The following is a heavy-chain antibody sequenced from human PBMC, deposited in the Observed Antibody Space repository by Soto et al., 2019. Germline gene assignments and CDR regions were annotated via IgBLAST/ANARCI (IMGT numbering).Heavy chain of an antibody. CDR2: IYRTGIT. Sequence: PSKTLSLTLAVSGGSFTSNNWWTWVRKPPGQGLEWIGEIYRTGITNINPSLKSRVTISLNKSENQLSLKVTSLTAPNTAVYYCASRDPATSFDYWGQGTLVTVSS. J-gene: IGHJ4*02. CDR3: ASRDPATSFDY. V-gene: IGHV4-4*02. D-gene: IGHD1-1*01. CDR1: GGSFTSNNW.